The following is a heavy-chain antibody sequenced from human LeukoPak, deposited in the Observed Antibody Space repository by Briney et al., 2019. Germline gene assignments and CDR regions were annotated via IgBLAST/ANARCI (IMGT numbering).Heavy chain of an antibody. CDR1: GFGFSVYW. CDR3: ARVPTNSYGFGQ. CDR2: INEDGTSA. D-gene: IGHD5-18*01. J-gene: IGHJ4*02. Sequence: PGGSLRLSCAACGFGFSVYWMHWVRQAPGKGLVWVAHINEDGTSASHADSVKGRFTISRDNAKNTLYLQMNSLTVEDTAVYYCARVPTNSYGFGQWGQGSLVTVSS. V-gene: IGHV3-74*01.